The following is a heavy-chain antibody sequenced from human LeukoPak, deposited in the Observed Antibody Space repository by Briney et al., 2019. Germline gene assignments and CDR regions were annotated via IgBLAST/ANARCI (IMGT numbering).Heavy chain of an antibody. V-gene: IGHV3-21*01. CDR3: ARSGRTTWFDP. CDR2: ISSSSSYI. D-gene: IGHD3-10*01. J-gene: IGHJ5*02. CDR1: GFTFSSYG. Sequence: WGSLRLSCAASGFTFSSYGMHWVRQAPGKGLEWVSSISSSSSYIYYADSVKGRFTISRDNAKNSLYLQMNSLRAEDTAVYYCARSGRTTWFDPWGQGTLVTVSS.